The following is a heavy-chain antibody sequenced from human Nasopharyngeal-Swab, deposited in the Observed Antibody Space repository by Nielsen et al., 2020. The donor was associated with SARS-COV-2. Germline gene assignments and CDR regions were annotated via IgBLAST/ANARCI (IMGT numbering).Heavy chain of an antibody. V-gene: IGHV4-39*01. J-gene: IGHJ5*02. Sequence: WIRQPPGKGLEWLGSIYYSATTYYNPSLKRRATLLVDRSKNQFSLKLSSVAAADTAVYYCARTARSTYCTTAACPPKVQWFDPWGQGNLVTVSS. D-gene: IGHD2-8*01. CDR3: ARTARSTYCTTAACPPKVQWFDP. CDR2: IYYSATT.